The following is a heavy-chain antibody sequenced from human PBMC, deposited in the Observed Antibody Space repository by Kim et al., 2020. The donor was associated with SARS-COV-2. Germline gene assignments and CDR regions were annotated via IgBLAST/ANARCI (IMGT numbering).Heavy chain of an antibody. CDR1: GGSISSYC. J-gene: IGHJ6*02. CDR3: ARDYVDTAMVFSYGMDV. Sequence: SETLSLTCTVSGGSISSYCWSWIRQPPGNGLEWIGYIYYSGSTNYNPSLKSRVTISVDTSKNQFSLKLSSVTAADTAVYYCARDYVDTAMVFSYGMDVWGQGTTVTVSS. D-gene: IGHD5-18*01. CDR2: IYYSGST. V-gene: IGHV4-59*01.